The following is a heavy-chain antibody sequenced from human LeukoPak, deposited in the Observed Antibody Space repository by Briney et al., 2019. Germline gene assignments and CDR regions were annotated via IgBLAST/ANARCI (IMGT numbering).Heavy chain of an antibody. V-gene: IGHV3-30*18. CDR3: AKGEGYYFDY. Sequence: GGSLRLSCAASGFTFSSYGMHWIRQAPGKGLEWVAVISYDGSNKYYADSVKGRFTISRDNSKNTLYLQMNSLRAEDTAVYYCAKGEGYYFDYWGQGTLVTVSS. J-gene: IGHJ4*02. CDR1: GFTFSSYG. CDR2: ISYDGSNK.